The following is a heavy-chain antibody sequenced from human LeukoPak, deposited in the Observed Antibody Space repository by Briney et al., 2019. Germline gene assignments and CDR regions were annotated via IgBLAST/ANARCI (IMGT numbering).Heavy chain of an antibody. CDR2: ISYSGST. V-gene: IGHV4-39*01. CDR1: GGPISSSPYY. Sequence: SETLSLTCTVSGGPISSSPYYWGWIRQPPGKGLEWIGSISYSGSTFYNPSLKSRLTISVDTSKNQFSLKLSSLTAADTAVFYCARLSPYLGSGSSAFPDDFWGQGALVTVSS. J-gene: IGHJ4*02. D-gene: IGHD3-10*01. CDR3: ARLSPYLGSGSSAFPDDF.